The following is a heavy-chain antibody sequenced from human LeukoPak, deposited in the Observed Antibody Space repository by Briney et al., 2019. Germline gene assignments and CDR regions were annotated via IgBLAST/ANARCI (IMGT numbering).Heavy chain of an antibody. Sequence: GGSLRLSCAASGFTFSSYAMSRVRQAPGKGLEGVSAISGSGGSTYYADSVKGRFTISRDNSKNTLYLQMNSLRAEDTAVYYCAKDMEDIVVVVAATLDYWGQGTLVTVSS. CDR2: ISGSGGST. CDR3: AKDMEDIVVVVAATLDY. CDR1: GFTFSSYA. D-gene: IGHD2-15*01. J-gene: IGHJ4*02. V-gene: IGHV3-23*01.